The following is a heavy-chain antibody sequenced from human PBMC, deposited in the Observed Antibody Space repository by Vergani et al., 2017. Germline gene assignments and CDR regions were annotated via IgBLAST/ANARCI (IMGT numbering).Heavy chain of an antibody. CDR3: AKGITIFGVVGDAFDI. D-gene: IGHD3-3*01. V-gene: IGHV3-9*01. J-gene: IGHJ3*02. CDR2: ISWNSGSI. Sequence: EVQLLESGGGLVQPGGSLRLSCAASGFTFDDYAMHWVRQAPGKGLEWVSGISWNSGSIGYADSVKGRFTISRDNAKNSLYLQMNSLRAEDTALYYCAKGITIFGVVGDAFDIWGQGTMVTVSS. CDR1: GFTFDDYA.